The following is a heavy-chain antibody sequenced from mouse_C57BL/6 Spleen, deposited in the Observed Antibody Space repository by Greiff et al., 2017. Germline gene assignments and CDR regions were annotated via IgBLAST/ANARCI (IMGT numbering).Heavy chain of an antibody. CDR3: ARNADYDAWFAY. D-gene: IGHD2-4*01. Sequence: QQSCKASGYTFTSYWMHWVKQRPGRGLEWIGRIDPNSGGTKYNEKFKSKATLTVDKPSSTAYMQLSSLTSEDSAVYYCARNADYDAWFAYWGQGTLVTVSA. J-gene: IGHJ3*01. CDR1: GYTFTSYW. CDR2: IDPNSGGT. V-gene: IGHV1-72*01.